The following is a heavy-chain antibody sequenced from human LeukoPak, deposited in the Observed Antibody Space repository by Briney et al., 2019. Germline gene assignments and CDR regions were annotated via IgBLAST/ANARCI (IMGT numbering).Heavy chain of an antibody. CDR3: ARTFGYSGHDPLDY. CDR2: IKQDGSEK. V-gene: IGHV3-7*01. Sequence: GGSLRLSCAASGFTFSSYWMSWVRQAPGKGLEWVANIKQDGSEKYYVDSVKGRFTISRDNAKNSLYLQMNSLRAEDTAVYYCARTFGYSGHDPLDYWGQGTLVTVSS. J-gene: IGHJ4*02. D-gene: IGHD5-12*01. CDR1: GFTFSSYW.